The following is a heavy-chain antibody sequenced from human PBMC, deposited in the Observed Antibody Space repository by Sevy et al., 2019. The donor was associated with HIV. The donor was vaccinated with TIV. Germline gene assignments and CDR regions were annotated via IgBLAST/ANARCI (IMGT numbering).Heavy chain of an antibody. J-gene: IGHJ3*02. CDR2: IFGSGDVT. CDR1: GFSFSSYA. V-gene: IGHV3-23*01. Sequence: GGSLRLSCAASGFSFSSYAMNWVRQAPGKGLEWVSTIFGSGDVTYYADSVKGRFTISRDKSKNTLYLQMHSLRAEDTAVYYCAGAHYDTSGSFDAFDIWGQGTMVTVSS. CDR3: AGAHYDTSGSFDAFDI. D-gene: IGHD3-22*01.